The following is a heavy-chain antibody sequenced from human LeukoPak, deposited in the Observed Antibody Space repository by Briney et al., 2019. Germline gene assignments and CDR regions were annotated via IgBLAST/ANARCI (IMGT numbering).Heavy chain of an antibody. Sequence: GGSLRLSCAASGFTFSSYWMSWVRQAPGKGLEWVSSISSSSSYIYYADSVKGRFTISRDNAKNSLYLQMNSLRAEDTAVYYCARDPYEGMVRGSGFDYWGQGTLVTVSS. V-gene: IGHV3-21*01. CDR3: ARDPYEGMVRGSGFDY. J-gene: IGHJ4*02. D-gene: IGHD3-10*01. CDR1: GFTFSSYW. CDR2: ISSSSSYI.